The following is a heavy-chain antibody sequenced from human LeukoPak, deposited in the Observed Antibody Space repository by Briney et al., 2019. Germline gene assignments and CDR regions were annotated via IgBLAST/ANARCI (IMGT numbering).Heavy chain of an antibody. CDR2: INHSGST. J-gene: IGHJ4*02. Sequence: SETLSLTCAVYGGSFSGYYWSWIRQPPGKGLEWIGEINHSGSTNYNPSLKSRVTISVDTSKNQFSLRLSSVTAADTAVYNCARGPCSSTSCYSAYWGQGTLVTVSS. D-gene: IGHD2-2*01. CDR3: ARGPCSSTSCYSAY. V-gene: IGHV4-34*01. CDR1: GGSFSGYY.